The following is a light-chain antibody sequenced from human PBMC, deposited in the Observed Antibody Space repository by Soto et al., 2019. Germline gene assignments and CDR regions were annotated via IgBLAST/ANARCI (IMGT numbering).Light chain of an antibody. Sequence: VLTHSPGALSLSPGERATLSCRASQSVSSSHLAWYQQKPGQAPRLLIYGASSRATGTPDRFSGSGSGTDFTLTINRLEPEDFALYYCQQYGSSPPTFGQGTKVDIK. V-gene: IGKV3-20*01. J-gene: IGKJ1*01. CDR3: QQYGSSPPT. CDR2: GAS. CDR1: QSVSSSH.